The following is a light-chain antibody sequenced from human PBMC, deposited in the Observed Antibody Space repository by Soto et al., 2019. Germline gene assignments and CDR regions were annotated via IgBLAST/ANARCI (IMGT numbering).Light chain of an antibody. CDR2: EVT. CDR3: TSPTSGDFRV. CDR1: NSDIGRYDH. Sequence: QSALTQPASVSGSPGQSITISCTGSNSDIGRYDHVSWYQHHPGRAPKLLISEVTKRPSGISDRCSGSKSGYTASLTISGLHAEDEADYYCTSPTSGDFRVFGTGTKLTVL. J-gene: IGLJ1*01. V-gene: IGLV2-14*01.